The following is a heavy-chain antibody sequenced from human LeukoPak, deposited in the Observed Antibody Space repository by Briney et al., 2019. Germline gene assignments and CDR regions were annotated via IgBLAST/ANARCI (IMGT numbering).Heavy chain of an antibody. D-gene: IGHD3-16*01. V-gene: IGHV5-51*01. CDR3: ARQLVWAFDI. CDR1: GYSFTSYW. Sequence: GESLKISCKGSGYSFTSYWIGWVGQMPGKGLDGMGIIYPGGSDTRYSQTFQGQVTISADKSISTAYLQWSSLKASDTAMYYCARQLVWAFDIWGQGTMVTVSS. J-gene: IGHJ3*02. CDR2: IYPGGSDT.